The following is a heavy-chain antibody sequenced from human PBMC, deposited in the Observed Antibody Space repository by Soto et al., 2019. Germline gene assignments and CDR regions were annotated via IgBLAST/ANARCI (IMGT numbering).Heavy chain of an antibody. Sequence: SETLSLTCTVSGGSISSSSYYWGWIRQPPGKGLEWIGSIYYSGSTYYNPSLKSRVTISVDTSKNQFSLKLSSVTAADTAVYYCARDLESSIGASGSYFDYWGQGTLVTVSS. V-gene: IGHV4-39*07. J-gene: IGHJ4*02. CDR2: IYYSGST. CDR1: GGSISSSSYY. CDR3: ARDLESSIGASGSYFDY. D-gene: IGHD1-26*01.